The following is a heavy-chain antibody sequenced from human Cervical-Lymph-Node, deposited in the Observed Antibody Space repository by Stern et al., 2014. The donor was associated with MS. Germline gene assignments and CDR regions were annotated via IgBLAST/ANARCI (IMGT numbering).Heavy chain of an antibody. D-gene: IGHD3-10*01. CDR3: VRSKYDGGNGVYDYAMDV. CDR2: IIPLSGTA. CDR1: GGTFSTSA. Sequence: VQLVQSGAEVKKPGSSVKVSCKASGGTFSTSAVSWVRQAPGPGLEWMGGIIPLSGTATYSQKMQGRVPITADDSTSTAYMALSNLRSEDTAIYFCVRSKYDGGNGVYDYAMDVWGQGTTVIVSS. V-gene: IGHV1-69*01. J-gene: IGHJ6*02.